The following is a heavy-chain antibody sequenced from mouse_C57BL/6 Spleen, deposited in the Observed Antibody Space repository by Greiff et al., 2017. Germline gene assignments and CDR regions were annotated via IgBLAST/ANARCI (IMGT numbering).Heavy chain of an antibody. D-gene: IGHD1-1*01. CDR1: GFNIKDYY. J-gene: IGHJ2*01. CDR2: IDPEDGET. V-gene: IGHV14-2*01. Sequence: EVQLQESGAELVKPGASVKLSCTASGFNIKDYYMHWVKQRPEQGLEWIGRIDPEDGETKYAPKFQGKATITADTSSNTAYLQLSSLTSEDTAVYYWATTTVDMYYLDYWGQGTTLTVSS. CDR3: ATTTVDMYYLDY.